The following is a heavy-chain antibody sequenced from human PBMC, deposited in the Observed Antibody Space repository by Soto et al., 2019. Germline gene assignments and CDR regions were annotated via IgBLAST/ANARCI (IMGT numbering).Heavy chain of an antibody. CDR2: IHHSGAT. V-gene: IGHV4-4*01. J-gene: IGHJ4*02. CDR1: GGSMSSPNW. D-gene: IGHD3-10*01. CDR3: ATGSPYYYGSGGMWDS. Sequence: QVRLQESGPGLVKPSGTLSLTCLVSGGSMSSPNWWTWVRQAPVKGLEWIAEIHHSGATNYSPSLKSRAVISIDKSNNQFSLQLTSVTAADTAVYCCATGSPYYYGSGGMWDSWGRGALVTVSS.